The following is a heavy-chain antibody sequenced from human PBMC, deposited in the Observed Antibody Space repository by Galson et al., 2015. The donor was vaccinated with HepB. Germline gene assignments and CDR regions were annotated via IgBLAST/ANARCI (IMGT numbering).Heavy chain of an antibody. CDR3: AKELCGGDCYDAFDI. CDR1: GFTFSSYG. Sequence: PLRLSCAASGFTFSSYGMHWVRQAPGKGLEWVAFIRYDGSNKYYADSVKGRFTISRDNSKNTLYLQVNSLRAEDTAVYYCAKELCGGDCYDAFDIWGQGTMVTVSS. J-gene: IGHJ3*02. V-gene: IGHV3-30*02. D-gene: IGHD2-21*02. CDR2: IRYDGSNK.